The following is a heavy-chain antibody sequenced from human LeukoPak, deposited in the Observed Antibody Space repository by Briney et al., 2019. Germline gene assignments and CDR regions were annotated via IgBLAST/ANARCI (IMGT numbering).Heavy chain of an antibody. CDR1: GYTFTSYG. V-gene: IGHV1-18*01. Sequence: ASVKASCKASGYTFTSYGISWVRQAPGQGLEWMGWISAYNGNTNYAQKLQGRVTMTTDTSTSTAYMELRSLRSDDTAVYYCARVRRDGYIHDAFDIWGQGTMVTVSS. CDR2: ISAYNGNT. J-gene: IGHJ3*02. CDR3: ARVRRDGYIHDAFDI. D-gene: IGHD5-24*01.